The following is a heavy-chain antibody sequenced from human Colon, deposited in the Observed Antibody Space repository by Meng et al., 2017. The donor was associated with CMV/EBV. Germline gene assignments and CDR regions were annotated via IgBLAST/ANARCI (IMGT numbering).Heavy chain of an antibody. CDR2: VYYTGSA. V-gene: IGHV4-59*13. CDR1: GGSISTYY. D-gene: IGHD3-16*01. Sequence: SETLSLTCNVSGGSISTYYWTWIRQPPGKGLEWIGNVYYTGSARYSPSLKSRLTISVDTAKSQFSLKLSSVTVADTAIYYCARADPSLAMYYFDYWGPGMLVTVSS. CDR3: ARADPSLAMYYFDY. J-gene: IGHJ4*02.